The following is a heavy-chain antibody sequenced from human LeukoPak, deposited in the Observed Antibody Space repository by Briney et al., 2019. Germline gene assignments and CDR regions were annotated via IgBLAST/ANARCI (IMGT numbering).Heavy chain of an antibody. CDR3: ARIGYRGSSFDY. D-gene: IGHD5-12*01. CDR2: IKQDGSEI. J-gene: IGHJ4*02. CDR1: GFRFTNYW. Sequence: GGSLRLSCAASGFRFTNYWMSWVRQAPGKGLEWVANIKQDGSEIDYVDSMKGRFTISRDNAKNSVYLQVSSLRAEDTAVYYCARIGYRGSSFDYWGQGTLVTVSS. V-gene: IGHV3-7*01.